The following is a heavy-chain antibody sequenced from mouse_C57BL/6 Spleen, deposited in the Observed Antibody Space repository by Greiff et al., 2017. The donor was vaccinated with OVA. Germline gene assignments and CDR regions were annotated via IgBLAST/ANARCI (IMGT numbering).Heavy chain of an antibody. D-gene: IGHD4-1*01. Sequence: QVQLQQPGAELVMPGASVKLSCKASGYTFTSYWMHWVKQRPGQGLEWIGEIDPSDSYTNYNQKFTGKSTLTVDKSSSTAYMQLSSLTSEDSAVYYCASLGTGNGPDYWGQGTTLTVSS. CDR3: ASLGTGNGPDY. J-gene: IGHJ2*01. V-gene: IGHV1-69*01. CDR1: GYTFTSYW. CDR2: IDPSDSYT.